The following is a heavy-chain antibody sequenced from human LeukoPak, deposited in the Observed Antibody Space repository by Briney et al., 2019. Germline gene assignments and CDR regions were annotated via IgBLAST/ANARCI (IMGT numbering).Heavy chain of an antibody. CDR1: GLSYSTNAVG. CDR2: ICWDGDK. CDR3: AHRRRAGITIFGVVLGVDTRFDP. V-gene: IGHV2-5*02. D-gene: IGHD3-3*01. J-gene: IGHJ5*02. Sequence: SGPTLVKPTQTLTLTCTFSGLSYSTNAVGVGWIRQPPVKTLEWLALICWDGDKRYSPSLKSRLTITKDTSKNLVVLTMSNMDPVDTATYYCAHRRRAGITIFGVVLGVDTRFDPRGQGTLVTVS.